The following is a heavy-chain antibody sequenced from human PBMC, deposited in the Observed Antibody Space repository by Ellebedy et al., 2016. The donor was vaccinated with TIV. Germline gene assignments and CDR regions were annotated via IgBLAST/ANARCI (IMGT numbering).Heavy chain of an antibody. V-gene: IGHV3-48*01. J-gene: IGHJ6*02. CDR3: ARDIRQLLAKGDALDV. Sequence: PGGSLRPSCAPSGFTFSPYSMNWVRQPPGKGLGWISYISSGSCSIYYADSVKGRFTITRVNDKYLLYLQMSSLRVEDTAVNYCARDIRQLLAKGDALDVWGQGTTVTVSS. CDR2: ISSGSCSI. D-gene: IGHD6-19*01. CDR1: GFTFSPYS.